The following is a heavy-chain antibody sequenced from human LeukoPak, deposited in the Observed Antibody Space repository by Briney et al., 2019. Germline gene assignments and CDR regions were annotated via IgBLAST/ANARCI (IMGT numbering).Heavy chain of an antibody. CDR2: IYYTGST. CDR3: ARQHYYDSGIYRWFDP. D-gene: IGHD3-10*01. Sequence: SSETLSLTCTVSGDSISSASFYWGWIRQPPGKGLEWIGSIYYTGSTYYNPFLNSRVTISVDPSQNQFSLKLTSATVADTALYYCARQHYYDSGIYRWFDPWGQGTLVTVSS. CDR1: GDSISSASFY. J-gene: IGHJ5*02. V-gene: IGHV4-39*01.